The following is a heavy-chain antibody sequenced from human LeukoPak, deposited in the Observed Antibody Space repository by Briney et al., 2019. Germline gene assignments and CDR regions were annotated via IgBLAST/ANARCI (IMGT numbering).Heavy chain of an antibody. D-gene: IGHD3-22*01. J-gene: IGHJ4*02. CDR2: ISYDGDNK. CDR1: GFTFSNYA. Sequence: PGGSLRLSCAASGFTFSNYAMHWVRQAPGKGLEWVATISYDGDNKYYADSVKGRFTISRDNSKNTLYLQMNSLRAEDTALYYCARGRNLVAISGYFDYWGQGTLVTVSS. V-gene: IGHV3-30-3*01. CDR3: ARGRNLVAISGYFDY.